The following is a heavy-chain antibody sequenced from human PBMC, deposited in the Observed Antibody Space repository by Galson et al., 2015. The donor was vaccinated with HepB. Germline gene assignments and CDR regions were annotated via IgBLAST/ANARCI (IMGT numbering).Heavy chain of an antibody. CDR3: AKDASRGYGDYSDPWFDY. Sequence: KGLEWVSIIYSDGSTYYADSVKGRFTISRDNSKNTLYLQMNSLRAEDTAVYYCAKDASRGYGDYSDPWFDYWGQGTLVTVSS. V-gene: IGHV3-53*01. CDR2: IYSDGST. J-gene: IGHJ4*02. D-gene: IGHD4-17*01.